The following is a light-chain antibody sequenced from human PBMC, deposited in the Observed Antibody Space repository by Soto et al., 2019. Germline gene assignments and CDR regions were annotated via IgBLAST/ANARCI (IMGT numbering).Light chain of an antibody. V-gene: IGKV2-28*01. Sequence: DIVMTQSPLSLPVTPGEPASISCRSSQSLLHSNGYNYLDWYLQKPGQSPQLLIYLGSNRASGVPDRFRGSVSGTDFTLKISRVEAEDVGVYYCMQAIQTPFTFGPGTKVDIK. CDR1: QSLLHSNGYNY. CDR2: LGS. CDR3: MQAIQTPFT. J-gene: IGKJ3*01.